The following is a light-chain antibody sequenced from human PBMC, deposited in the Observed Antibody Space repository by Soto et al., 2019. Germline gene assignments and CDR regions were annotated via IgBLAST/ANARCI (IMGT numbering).Light chain of an antibody. CDR2: EDT. Sequence: QSALTQPASVSGSPGQSITIPCTGTRNYNLVSWFQLHPGEAPKLLIYEDTKRPSGVSDRFSGSKSGNTASLTISGLRAEDEADYHCCSYRDTTTVVFGGGTKLTVL. CDR3: CSYRDTTTVV. V-gene: IGLV2-23*01. J-gene: IGLJ2*01. CDR1: RNYNL.